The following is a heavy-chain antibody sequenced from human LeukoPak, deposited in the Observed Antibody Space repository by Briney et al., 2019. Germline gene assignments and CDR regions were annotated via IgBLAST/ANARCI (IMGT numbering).Heavy chain of an antibody. D-gene: IGHD1-26*01. CDR2: INTNTGNP. CDR3: TRERVNSGSFPDY. V-gene: IGHV7-4-1*02. Sequence: ASVKVSCKASGYTFTNYGINWVRQAPGQGLEWMGWINTNTGNPTYAQGFTGRFVFSLDTSVSTAYLQISSLKAEDTAVYYCTRERVNSGSFPDYWGQGALVTVSS. J-gene: IGHJ4*02. CDR1: GYTFTNYG.